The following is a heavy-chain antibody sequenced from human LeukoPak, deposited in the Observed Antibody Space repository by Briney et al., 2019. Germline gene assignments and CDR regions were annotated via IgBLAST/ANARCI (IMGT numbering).Heavy chain of an antibody. CDR3: ATDSSGYPPPRNYGMDV. Sequence: SETLSLTCTVSGGSISSYYWSWIRQPPGKGLEWIGYIYYSGRTNSNPSLKSRVTISVDTSKNQFSLKLSSVTAADTAVYYCATDSSGYPPPRNYGMDVWCQGTTVTVS. CDR1: GGSISSYY. D-gene: IGHD3-22*01. J-gene: IGHJ6*02. CDR2: IYYSGRT. V-gene: IGHV4-59*08.